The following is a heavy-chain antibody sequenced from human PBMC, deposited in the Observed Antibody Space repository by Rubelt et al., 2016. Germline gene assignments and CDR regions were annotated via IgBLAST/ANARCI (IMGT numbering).Heavy chain of an antibody. J-gene: IGHJ4*02. CDR3: SRLMGYSTIDY. Sequence: EVQLVQSGAEVKKPGESLKISCKGSGYRSTNYWLGWVRKLPGKGLEWMGLIHPGDSATRYSPSFQGKVTSSADKSINTAYLQWSSLKASDTAIYYCSRLMGYSTIDYWGQGTLVTVSS. CDR1: GYRSTNYW. CDR2: IHPGDSAT. D-gene: IGHD5-12*01. V-gene: IGHV5-51*01.